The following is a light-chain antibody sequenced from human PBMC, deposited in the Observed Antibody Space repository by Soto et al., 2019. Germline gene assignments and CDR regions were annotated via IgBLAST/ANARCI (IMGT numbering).Light chain of an antibody. V-gene: IGKV1-8*01. J-gene: IGKJ4*01. CDR3: QQYYSYPLT. Sequence: AIRMTQSPSSLSASTGDRVTITCRASQGIRSYLAWYQQKPGKAAKLLIYAASTLQSGVPSRFSGSGSGTDFTLTISCLQSEDFATYYCQQYYSYPLTFGGGTKVEIK. CDR1: QGIRSY. CDR2: AAS.